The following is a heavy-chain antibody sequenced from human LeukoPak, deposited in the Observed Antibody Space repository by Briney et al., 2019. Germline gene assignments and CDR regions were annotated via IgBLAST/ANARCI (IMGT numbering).Heavy chain of an antibody. CDR1: RFTFSDSY. CDR3: ARGKYSFDY. V-gene: IGHV3-11*01. Sequence: PGGSLRLSCAASRFTFSDSYMSWIRQAPGKGLEYISYISSSGSTIYYADSVKGRFTLSRDNAKNSLSLEMNSLRAEDTAVYYCARGKYSFDYWGQGTLVTVSS. CDR2: ISSSGSTI. J-gene: IGHJ4*02.